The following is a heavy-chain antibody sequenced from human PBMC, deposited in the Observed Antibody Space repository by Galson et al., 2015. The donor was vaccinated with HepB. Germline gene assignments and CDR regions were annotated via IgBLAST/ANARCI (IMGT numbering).Heavy chain of an antibody. CDR2: INPNSGGT. Sequence: SVKVSCKASGYTFTGYYMHWVRQAPGQGLEWMGWINPNSGGTNYAQKFQGRVTMTRDTSISAAYMELSRLRSDDTAVYYCARVLRGGYDKFDYWGQGTLVTVSS. CDR3: ARVLRGGYDKFDY. D-gene: IGHD5-12*01. J-gene: IGHJ4*02. CDR1: GYTFTGYY. V-gene: IGHV1-2*02.